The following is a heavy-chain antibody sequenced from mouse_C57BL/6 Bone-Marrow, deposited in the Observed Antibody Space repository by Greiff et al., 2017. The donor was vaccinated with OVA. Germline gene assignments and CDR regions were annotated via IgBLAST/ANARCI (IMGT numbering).Heavy chain of an antibody. Sequence: QVQLKQPGTELVKPGASVKLSCKASGYTFTSYWMHWVKQRPGQGLEWIGNINPSNGGTNYNEKFKSKATLTVDKSSSTAYMQLSSLTSEDSAVYYCARGSTGYWYFDVWGTGTTVTVSS. CDR1: GYTFTSYW. V-gene: IGHV1-53*01. J-gene: IGHJ1*03. CDR2: INPSNGGT. D-gene: IGHD4-1*02. CDR3: ARGSTGYWYFDV.